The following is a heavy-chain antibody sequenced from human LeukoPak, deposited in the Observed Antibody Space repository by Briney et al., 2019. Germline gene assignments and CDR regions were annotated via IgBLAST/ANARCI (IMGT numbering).Heavy chain of an antibody. CDR1: GFSLSNYW. J-gene: IGHJ4*02. Sequence: GGSLRLSCAASGFSLSNYWMNWVRQAPGKGLEWVSSITGSTTYIPYADSVRGRFTISRDNAKNSLFLQMNSLRAEDTALYYCAKDPSRGFDYWGQGSLVTVSS. CDR3: AKDPSRGFDY. CDR2: ITGSTTYI. V-gene: IGHV3-21*01.